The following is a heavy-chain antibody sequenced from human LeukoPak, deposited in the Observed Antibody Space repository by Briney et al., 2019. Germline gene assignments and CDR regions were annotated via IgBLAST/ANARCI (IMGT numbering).Heavy chain of an antibody. D-gene: IGHD2-2*01. CDR2: IYYSGST. J-gene: IGHJ5*02. Sequence: SETLSLTCTVSGGSISSSSYYWGWIRQPPGKGLEWIGSIYYSGSTYYNPSLKSRVTISVDTSKNQFSLKLSSVTAADTAVYYCARHPYRFDPWGQGTLVTVSS. V-gene: IGHV4-39*01. CDR1: GGSISSSSYY. CDR3: ARHPYRFDP.